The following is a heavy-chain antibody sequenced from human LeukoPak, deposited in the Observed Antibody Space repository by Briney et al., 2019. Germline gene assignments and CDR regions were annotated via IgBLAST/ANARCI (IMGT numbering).Heavy chain of an antibody. CDR1: GGSISSYY. CDR3: ASREDTWAFDI. D-gene: IGHD2-15*01. V-gene: IGHV4-34*01. CDR2: INHSGST. Sequence: PSETLSLTCTVSGGSISSYYWSWIRQPPGKGLEWIGEINHSGSTNYNPSLKSRVTISVDTSKNQFSLKLSSVTAADTAVYYCASREDTWAFDIWGQGTMVTVSS. J-gene: IGHJ3*02.